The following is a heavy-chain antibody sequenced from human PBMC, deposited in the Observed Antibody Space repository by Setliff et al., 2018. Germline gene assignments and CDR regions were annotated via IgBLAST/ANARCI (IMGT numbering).Heavy chain of an antibody. CDR2: INWNGGST. Sequence: RAGGSLRLSCAASGFTFVDYGMTWVRQAPGKGLEWVSGINWNGGSTGYADSVKGRFTISRDNVKNSLYLQMNSLRAEDTALYYCARTHRVEATLDFWGRGTLVTVSS. D-gene: IGHD1-26*01. CDR1: GFTFVDYG. V-gene: IGHV3-20*04. J-gene: IGHJ4*02. CDR3: ARTHRVEATLDF.